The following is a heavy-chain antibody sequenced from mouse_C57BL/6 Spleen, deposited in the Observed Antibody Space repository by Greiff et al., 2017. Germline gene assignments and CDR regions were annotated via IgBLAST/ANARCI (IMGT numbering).Heavy chain of an antibody. D-gene: IGHD2-3*01. CDR2: IDPSDSYT. CDR3: ARSREGLDDGSFAY. V-gene: IGHV1-69*01. J-gene: IGHJ3*01. Sequence: QVQLQQPGAELVMPGASVKLSCKASGYTFTSYWMHWVKQRPGQGLEWIGEIDPSDSYTNYNQKFKGKSTLTVDKSSSTAYMQLSSLTSEDSAVYYGARSREGLDDGSFAYWGQGTLVTVSA. CDR1: GYTFTSYW.